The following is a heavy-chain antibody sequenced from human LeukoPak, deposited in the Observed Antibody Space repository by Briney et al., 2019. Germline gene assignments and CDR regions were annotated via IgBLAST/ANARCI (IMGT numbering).Heavy chain of an antibody. V-gene: IGHV3-23*01. CDR1: GFTFSSEA. Sequence: GGSLTLSCAVSGFTFSSEAMSWVRQAPGKGLEWVSAISASGSGTYYADSVKGRFTISRDNSKNTLYLQMNSLRAEDTAVYYCAKVGGYNDFAYWGQGTLVTVSS. CDR3: AKVGGYNDFAY. CDR2: ISASGSGT. D-gene: IGHD5-24*01. J-gene: IGHJ4*02.